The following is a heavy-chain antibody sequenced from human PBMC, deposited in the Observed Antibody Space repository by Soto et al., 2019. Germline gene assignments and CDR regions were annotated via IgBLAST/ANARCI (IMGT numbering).Heavy chain of an antibody. Sequence: PGGSLRLSCAASGFSFSDHYMTWIRQAPGKGLEWVSYISGSGTTIYYADSVRGRFTVSRDNAKNSLYLQMNSLRAEDTAVYYCAKDRERDAWYEDYWGQGTLVTVSS. D-gene: IGHD6-13*01. CDR1: GFSFSDHY. CDR2: ISGSGTTI. CDR3: AKDRERDAWYEDY. V-gene: IGHV3-11*01. J-gene: IGHJ4*02.